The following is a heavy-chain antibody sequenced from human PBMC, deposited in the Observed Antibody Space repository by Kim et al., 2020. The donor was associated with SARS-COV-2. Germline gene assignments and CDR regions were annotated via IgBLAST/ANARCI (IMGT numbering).Heavy chain of an antibody. J-gene: IGHJ3*02. CDR1: GFTFRSYE. CDR2: ISSSSNSK. V-gene: IGHV3-48*03. Sequence: GGSLRLSCAASGFTFRSYEMNWVRQAPGKGLEWVSYISSSSNSKYYADSVKGRFTISRDNAKDSLYLQMNGLRAEDTAVYYCAIEVLVSPDAFDIWGQGTMVTVSS. D-gene: IGHD2-2*01. CDR3: AIEVLVSPDAFDI.